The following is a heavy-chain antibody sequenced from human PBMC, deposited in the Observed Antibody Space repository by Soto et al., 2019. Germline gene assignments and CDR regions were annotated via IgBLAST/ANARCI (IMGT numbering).Heavy chain of an antibody. V-gene: IGHV4-59*08. Sequence: SETLSLTCTVSGGSISGYYWSWIRQPPGKGLEWIGYIHYGGSTNYNPSLKSRVTISIDTSKNQLSLKLSSVTAVDTAVYYCTRHSNSYRTDLDHWGQGTLVTVSS. CDR2: IHYGGST. CDR3: TRHSNSYRTDLDH. CDR1: GGSISGYY. D-gene: IGHD1-26*01. J-gene: IGHJ4*02.